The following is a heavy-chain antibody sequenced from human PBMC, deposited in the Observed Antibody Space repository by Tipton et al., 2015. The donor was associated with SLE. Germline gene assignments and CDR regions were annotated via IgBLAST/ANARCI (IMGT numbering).Heavy chain of an antibody. CDR3: ARLRKPYTYGSGGYYFDY. Sequence: TLSLTCTVSGGSISSGGYYWSWIRQPAGKGLEWIGRAYTDGKTNYNPSLKSRVTISVDTSKNHFSLKLSSVTAADTAVYYCARLRKPYTYGSGGYYFDYWGQGTLVTVSS. V-gene: IGHV4-61*02. CDR1: GGSISSGGYY. CDR2: AYTDGKT. J-gene: IGHJ4*02. D-gene: IGHD3-10*01.